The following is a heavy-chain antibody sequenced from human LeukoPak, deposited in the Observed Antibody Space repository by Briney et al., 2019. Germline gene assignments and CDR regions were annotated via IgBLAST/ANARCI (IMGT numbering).Heavy chain of an antibody. CDR2: IKQDGSEK. V-gene: IGHV3-7*03. Sequence: SGGSLRLPCAASGFTFSSYWMSWVRQAPGKGLEWVANIKQDGSEKYYVDSVKGRFTFSRDNAKNSLYLQMNSLRAEDTAVYYCARRQVDWGSSFDYWGQGTLVTVSS. CDR1: GFTFSSYW. D-gene: IGHD3/OR15-3a*01. J-gene: IGHJ4*02. CDR3: ARRQVDWGSSFDY.